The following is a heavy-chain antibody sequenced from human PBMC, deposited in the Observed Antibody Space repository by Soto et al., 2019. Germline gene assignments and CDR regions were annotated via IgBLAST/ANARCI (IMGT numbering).Heavy chain of an antibody. J-gene: IGHJ2*01. CDR3: ARDPLWGTAMVLWYFDL. D-gene: IGHD5-18*01. V-gene: IGHV3-30-3*01. CDR1: GFTFSSYA. CDR2: LSYDGSNK. Sequence: QVQLVESGGGVVQPGRSLRLSCAASGFTFSSYAMHWVRQAPGKGLGWVAVLSYDGSNKYYADSVKGRFTISRDNSKNTLYLQMNSLRAEDTAVYYCARDPLWGTAMVLWYFDLWGRGTLVTVSS.